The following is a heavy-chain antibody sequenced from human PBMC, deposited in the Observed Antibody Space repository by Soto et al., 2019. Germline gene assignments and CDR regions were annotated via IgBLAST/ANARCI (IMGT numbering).Heavy chain of an antibody. J-gene: IGHJ5*02. CDR2: IYTGGNT. CDR3: ARDSGAASGTFDT. CDR1: AFTVRSNY. D-gene: IGHD3-10*01. V-gene: IGHV3-53*01. Sequence: GGSLRLSCVASAFTVRSNYMSWLRQAPGKGLEWVSVIYTGGNTYYANSVKGRFTISRDNSKNTLFLQMDSLRADDTAVYYCARDSGAASGTFDTWGQGTLVTVSS.